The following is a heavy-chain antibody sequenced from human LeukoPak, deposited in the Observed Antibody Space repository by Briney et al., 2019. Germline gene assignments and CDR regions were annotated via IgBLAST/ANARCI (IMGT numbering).Heavy chain of an antibody. CDR1: GFTFDTYR. D-gene: IGHD1-1*01. J-gene: IGHJ4*02. Sequence: GGSLRLSCAASGFTFDTYRMNWVRQAPGKGLEWVSSISASGSYIYYADSLKGRFTISRDNTKNSLFLQMNSLRAEDTAVYYCARDSPGTTASDYWGQGTVVTVSS. CDR2: ISASGSYI. V-gene: IGHV3-21*01. CDR3: ARDSPGTTASDY.